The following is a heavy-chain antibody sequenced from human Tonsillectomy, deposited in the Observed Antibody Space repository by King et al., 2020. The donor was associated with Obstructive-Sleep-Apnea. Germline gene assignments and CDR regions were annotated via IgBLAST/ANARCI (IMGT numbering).Heavy chain of an antibody. CDR1: GGSFSGYY. Sequence: VQLQQWGAGLLKPSETLSLTCAVYGGSFSGYYWSWIRQPPGKGLEWIGEINHSGSTNYNPSLKSRVTISVDTSKNQFSLKLSSVTAADTAVYYCASTDYSTNGVCPSNWYDPCGQGTLVTVSS. J-gene: IGHJ5*02. V-gene: IGHV4-34*01. CDR3: ASTDYSTNGVCPSNWYDP. CDR2: INHSGST. D-gene: IGHD2-8*01.